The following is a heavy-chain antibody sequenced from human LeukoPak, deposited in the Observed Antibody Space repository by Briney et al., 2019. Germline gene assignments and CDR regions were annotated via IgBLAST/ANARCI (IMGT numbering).Heavy chain of an antibody. J-gene: IGHJ4*02. CDR2: IKRKTDGGTT. CDR3: TTDTRRVVVPK. Sequence: GGSLRLFCAASGFSFNDAWMSWVRQAPGKGLEWVGRIKRKTDGGTTDYAAPVKGRFTISRDDSKTSLYLQMNNLKTEDTAVYYCTTDTRRVVVPKWGQGTLVTVSS. V-gene: IGHV3-15*01. D-gene: IGHD2-15*01. CDR1: GFSFNDAW.